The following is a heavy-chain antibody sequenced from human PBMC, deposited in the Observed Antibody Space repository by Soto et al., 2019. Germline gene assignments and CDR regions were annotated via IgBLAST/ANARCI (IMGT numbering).Heavy chain of an antibody. CDR1: GYTFTSHY. J-gene: IGHJ4*02. CDR3: SRGLWQWLFDY. V-gene: IGHV1-46*03. Sequence: SRASGYTFTSHYMHWVRQAPGQGLEWMGMIDPSGGATTYAQKFQGRVTITRDTSTTTVYMELSSLSPADTAVYSCSRGLWQWLFDYWGQGTLVTVSS. D-gene: IGHD6-19*01. CDR2: IDPSGGAT.